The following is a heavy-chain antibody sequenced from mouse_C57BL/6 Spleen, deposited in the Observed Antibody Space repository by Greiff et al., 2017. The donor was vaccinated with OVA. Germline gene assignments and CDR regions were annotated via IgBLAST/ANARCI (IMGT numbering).Heavy chain of an antibody. CDR2: INPSNGGT. J-gene: IGHJ4*01. D-gene: IGHD2-1*01. V-gene: IGHV1-53*01. Sequence: QVQLQQPGTELVKPGASVKLSCKASGYTFTSYWMHWVKQRPGQGLEWIGNINPSNGGTNYNEKFKSKATLTVDKSSSTAYMLLSSLTSEDSAVYYCASPFYGNYYAMDYWGQGTSVTVSS. CDR3: ASPFYGNYYAMDY. CDR1: GYTFTSYW.